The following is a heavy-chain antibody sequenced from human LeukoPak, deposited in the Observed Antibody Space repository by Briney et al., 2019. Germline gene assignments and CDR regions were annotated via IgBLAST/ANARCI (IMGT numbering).Heavy chain of an antibody. CDR1: GFTFSNAW. CDR3: TTDTLAYCGGDC. D-gene: IGHD2-21*01. Sequence: GGSLRLSCAASGFTFSNAWMSWVRQAPGKGLEWVGRNKSKTDGGTTDYAAPVKGRFTISRDDSKNTLYLQMNSLKTEDTAVYYCTTDTLAYCGGDCSGQGTLVTVSS. CDR2: NKSKTDGGTT. J-gene: IGHJ4*02. V-gene: IGHV3-15*01.